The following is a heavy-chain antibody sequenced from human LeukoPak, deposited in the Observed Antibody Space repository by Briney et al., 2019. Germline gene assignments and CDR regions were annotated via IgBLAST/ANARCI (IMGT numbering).Heavy chain of an antibody. CDR1: GFTFSSYA. V-gene: IGHV3-23*01. CDR2: ISGSGGST. CDR3: AKKVGYDFWSGPNYFDY. D-gene: IGHD3-3*01. Sequence: GGSLRLSCAASGFTFSSYAMSWVRQAPGKGLEWVSAISGSGGSTYYADSVKGRFTISRDNSKNTLNLQMNSLRAEDTAVYYCAKKVGYDFWSGPNYFDYWGQGTLVTVSS. J-gene: IGHJ4*02.